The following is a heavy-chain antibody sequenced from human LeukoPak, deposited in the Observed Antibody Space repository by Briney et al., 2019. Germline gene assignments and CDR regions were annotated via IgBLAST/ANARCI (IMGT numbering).Heavy chain of an antibody. J-gene: IGHJ4*02. Sequence: ASVKVSCKASGYTFTGYYMHWVRQAPGQGLEWMGRINPNSGGTNYAQKFQGRVTMTRDTSISTAYMELSRLRSDDTAVYYYASGAPYSGSPYTLYWGQGTLVTVSS. CDR3: ASGAPYSGSPYTLY. D-gene: IGHD1-26*01. V-gene: IGHV1-2*06. CDR1: GYTFTGYY. CDR2: INPNSGGT.